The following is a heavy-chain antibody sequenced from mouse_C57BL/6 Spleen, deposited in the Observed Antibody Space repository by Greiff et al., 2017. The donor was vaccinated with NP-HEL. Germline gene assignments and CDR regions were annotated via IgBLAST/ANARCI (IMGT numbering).Heavy chain of an antibody. CDR3: AITGKRNY. J-gene: IGHJ2*01. V-gene: IGHV1-50*01. CDR2: IDPSDSYT. Sequence: QVQLQQPGAELVKPGASVKLSCKASGYTFTSYWMQWVKQRPGQGLEWIGEIDPSDSYTNYNQKFKGKATLTVDTSSSTAYMQLSSLTSEDSAVYYCAITGKRNYWGQGTTLTVSS. CDR1: GYTFTSYW. D-gene: IGHD4-1*01.